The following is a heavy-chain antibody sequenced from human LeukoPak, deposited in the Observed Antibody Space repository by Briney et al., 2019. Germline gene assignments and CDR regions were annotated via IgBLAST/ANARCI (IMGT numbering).Heavy chain of an antibody. CDR2: IIPIFGTA. V-gene: IGHV1-69*05. J-gene: IGHJ4*02. D-gene: IGHD3-10*01. Sequence: SVKVSCKASGGTFSSYAISWVRQAPGQGLEWMGRIIPIFGTANYAQKFQGRVTITTDESTSTAYMELSSLRSEDTAVYYCARDRDYGSGSYYFDYWGQGTLVTVPS. CDR3: ARDRDYGSGSYYFDY. CDR1: GGTFSSYA.